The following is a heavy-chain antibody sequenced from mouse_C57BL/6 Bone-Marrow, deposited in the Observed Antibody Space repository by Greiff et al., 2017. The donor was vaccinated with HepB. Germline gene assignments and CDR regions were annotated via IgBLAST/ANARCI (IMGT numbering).Heavy chain of an antibody. Sequence: QVQLKEPGAELVKPGASVKVSCKASGYTFTSYWMHWVKQRPGQGLEWIGRIHPSDSDTNYNQKFKGKATLTVDKSSSTAYMQLSSLTSEDSAVYYWAIWGYDGYLIYAMDYWGQGTSVTVSS. J-gene: IGHJ4*01. D-gene: IGHD2-3*01. V-gene: IGHV1-74*01. CDR2: IHPSDSDT. CDR1: GYTFTSYW. CDR3: AIWGYDGYLIYAMDY.